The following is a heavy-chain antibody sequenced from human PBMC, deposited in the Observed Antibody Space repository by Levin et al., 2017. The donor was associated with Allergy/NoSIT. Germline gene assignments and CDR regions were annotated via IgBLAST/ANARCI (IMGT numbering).Heavy chain of an antibody. J-gene: IGHJ4*02. V-gene: IGHV6-1*01. CDR2: TYYRSKWYN. CDR1: GDSVSSNSAA. Sequence: SETLSLTCAISGDSVSSNSAAWNWIRQSPSRGLEWLGRTYYRSKWYNDYAVSVKSRIIINPDTSKNQFSLHLNSVTPEDTAVYYCARDLLIASRLRSNYFDYWGQGILVTVSS. CDR3: ARDLLIASRLRSNYFDY. D-gene: IGHD6-6*01.